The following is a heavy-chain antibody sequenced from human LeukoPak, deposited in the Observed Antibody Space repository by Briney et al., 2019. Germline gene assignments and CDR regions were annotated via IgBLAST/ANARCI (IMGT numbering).Heavy chain of an antibody. CDR2: IYTSGST. Sequence: SQTLSLTCTVSGGSISSGSYYWSWLRQPAGKGLEWIGRIYTSGSTNYNPSLKSRVTISVDTSKNQFSLKLSSVTAADTAVYYCARADGPLFAFDIWGQGTMVTVSS. V-gene: IGHV4-61*02. CDR1: GGSISSGSYY. J-gene: IGHJ3*02. D-gene: IGHD5-24*01. CDR3: ARADGPLFAFDI.